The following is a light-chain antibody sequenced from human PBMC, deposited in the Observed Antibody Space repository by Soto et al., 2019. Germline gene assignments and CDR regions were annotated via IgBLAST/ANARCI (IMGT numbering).Light chain of an antibody. CDR3: QEYNSAPQT. Sequence: DIQMTQSPSSLSASVGDRVTITCRASQGISNYLAWYQHKPGKVPKLLIYAASTLQSGVPSRFSGSGSGTDFTLTISSLPPEEVATYYCQEYNSAPQTFGQGTKVDIK. V-gene: IGKV1-27*01. CDR2: AAS. CDR1: QGISNY. J-gene: IGKJ1*01.